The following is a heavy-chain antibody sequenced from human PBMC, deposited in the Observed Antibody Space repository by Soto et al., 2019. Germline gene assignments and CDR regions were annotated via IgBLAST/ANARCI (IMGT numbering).Heavy chain of an antibody. CDR2: ISSSSSYI. D-gene: IGHD2-21*01. V-gene: IGHV3-21*01. J-gene: IGHJ3*02. CDR3: ARHDPVLSDSAFDI. CDR1: VFTFSSYS. Sequence: GGSLRLSCAASVFTFSSYSMNWVRQAPGKGLEWVSSISSSSSYIYYADSVKGRFTISRDNAKNSLYLQMNSLRAEDTAVYSCARHDPVLSDSAFDIWGQGTMVTV.